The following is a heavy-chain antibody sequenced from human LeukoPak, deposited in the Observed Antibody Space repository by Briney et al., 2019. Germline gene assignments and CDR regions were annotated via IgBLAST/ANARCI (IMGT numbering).Heavy chain of an antibody. CDR1: EITFSSYA. J-gene: IGHJ4*02. CDR3: AKHAGYSSSWVDC. V-gene: IGHV3-23*01. CDR2: ISATGATT. Sequence: GGSLRLSCAASEITFSSYAMGWVRQAPGRGLEWVSAISATGATTYYAGSVKGRFTIARDNSKNTLYLQVNSLRAEDTGVYYCAKHAGYSSSWVDCWGQGTLVTVSS. D-gene: IGHD6-13*01.